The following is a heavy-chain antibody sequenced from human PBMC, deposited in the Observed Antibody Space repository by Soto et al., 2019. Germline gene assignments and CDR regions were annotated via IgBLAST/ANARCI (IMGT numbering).Heavy chain of an antibody. Sequence: GGSLRLSCTASGFTFGDYAMSWFRQAPGKGLEWVGFIRSKAYGGTTEYAASVKGRFTISRDDSKSIAYLQMNSLKTEDTAVYYCTRDCSAHIAVAGTVKDYWGQGTLVTVSS. J-gene: IGHJ4*02. CDR2: IRSKAYGGTT. CDR3: TRDCSAHIAVAGTVKDY. V-gene: IGHV3-49*03. CDR1: GFTFGDYA. D-gene: IGHD6-19*01.